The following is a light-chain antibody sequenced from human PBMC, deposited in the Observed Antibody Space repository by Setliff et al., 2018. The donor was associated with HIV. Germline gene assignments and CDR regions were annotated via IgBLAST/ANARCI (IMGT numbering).Light chain of an antibody. CDR1: SSDVGSHDF. V-gene: IGLV2-14*03. CDR2: DVS. Sequence: QSVLIQPASVSGSPGQSVTVSCTGTSSDVGSHDFVSWYQQLPGKAPKLLIYDVSERPSGVSHRFSGSKSGNTASLTISGLQSEDEADYYCASYIPNDLGVFGTGTKVTVL. J-gene: IGLJ1*01. CDR3: ASYIPNDLGV.